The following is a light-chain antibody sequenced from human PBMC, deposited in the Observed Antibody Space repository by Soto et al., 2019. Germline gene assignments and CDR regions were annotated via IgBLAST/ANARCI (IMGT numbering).Light chain of an antibody. CDR1: LNIGDS. CDR3: LQTYTLPPT. Sequence: DIQMTQSPSSLSASVGDRVTINCRASLNIGDSLSLFQQKAGKPPTPLIYGASALQSGVPVRFSGSASETDITLTIRNMPREDFATYYCLQTYTLPPTFGQGTKVEFK. V-gene: IGKV1-39*01. J-gene: IGKJ1*01. CDR2: GAS.